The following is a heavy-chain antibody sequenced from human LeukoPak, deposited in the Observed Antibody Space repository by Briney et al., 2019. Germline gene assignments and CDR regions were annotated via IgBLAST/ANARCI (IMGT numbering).Heavy chain of an antibody. CDR1: GYTFTSYY. Sequence: GASVKVSCKASGYTFTSYYMHWVRQAPGQGLEWMGWISAYNGNTNYARKFRGRVTLTADKSTRTAYMELSSLRSEDTAVYYCARDNDSRDPPHFDYWGQGTLVTVSS. J-gene: IGHJ4*02. CDR2: ISAYNGNT. CDR3: ARDNDSRDPPHFDY. V-gene: IGHV1-18*04. D-gene: IGHD3-16*01.